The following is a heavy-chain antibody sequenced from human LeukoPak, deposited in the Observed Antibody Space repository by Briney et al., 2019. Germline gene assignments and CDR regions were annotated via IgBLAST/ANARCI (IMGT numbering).Heavy chain of an antibody. CDR2: IYYSGST. CDR3: ARRYYYDSSGYYYYFDY. V-gene: IGHV4-39*01. Sequence: SETLSLTCTVSGGSISSNSYYWGWIRQPPGKRLEWIGSIYYSGSTYYNPSLKSRVTISADTSKNQFSLKLSSVTAADTAVYYCARRYYYDSSGYYYYFDYWGQGTLVTVSS. CDR1: GGSISSNSYY. J-gene: IGHJ4*02. D-gene: IGHD3-22*01.